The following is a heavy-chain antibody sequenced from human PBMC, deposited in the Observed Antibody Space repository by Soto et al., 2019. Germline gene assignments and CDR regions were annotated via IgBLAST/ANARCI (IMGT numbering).Heavy chain of an antibody. CDR1: GGSISSGPYS. CDR2: IYYSGST. J-gene: IGHJ4*02. V-gene: IGHV4-30-4*08. Sequence: PSETLSLTCTVSGGSISSGPYSWGWIRQPPGKGLEWIGYIYYSGSTYYNPSLKSRVTISVDTSKNLFSLKLSSVTAADTAVYYCARVADCSGGRCYFSVDYWGQGTLVTVSS. D-gene: IGHD2-15*01. CDR3: ARVADCSGGRCYFSVDY.